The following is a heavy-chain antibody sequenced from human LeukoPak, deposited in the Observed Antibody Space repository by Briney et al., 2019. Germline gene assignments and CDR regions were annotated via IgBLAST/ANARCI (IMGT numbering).Heavy chain of an antibody. CDR1: GGSISSGSYY. D-gene: IGHD3-16*02. CDR2: IYTSGST. J-gene: IGHJ5*02. CDR3: ARGDYVWGSNRLGWFNP. Sequence: KPSQTLSLTCTVSGGSISSGSYYWSWIRQPAGKGLEWIGRIYTSGSTNYNPSLKSRVTISVDTSKNQFSLKLSSVTAADTAVYYCARGDYVWGSNRLGWFNPWGQGTQVTVSS. V-gene: IGHV4-61*02.